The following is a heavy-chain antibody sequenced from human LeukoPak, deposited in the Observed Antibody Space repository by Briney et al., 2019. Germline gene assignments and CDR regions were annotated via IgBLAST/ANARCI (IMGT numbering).Heavy chain of an antibody. D-gene: IGHD3-10*01. J-gene: IGHJ6*04. CDR1: GGSISSYY. V-gene: IGHV4-59*01. CDR2: IYYSGST. Sequence: PSETLSLTCTVSGGSISSYYWSWIRQPPGKGLEWIGYIYYSGSTNYNPSLKSRVTISVDTSKNQFSLKLSSVTAADTAVYYCAAWVGESYAPYYYYGMDVWGKGTTVTVSS. CDR3: AAWVGESYAPYYYYGMDV.